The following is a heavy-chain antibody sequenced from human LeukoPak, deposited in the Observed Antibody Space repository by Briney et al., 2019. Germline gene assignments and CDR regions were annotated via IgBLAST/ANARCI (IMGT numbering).Heavy chain of an antibody. V-gene: IGHV3-23*01. Sequence: PGGSLRLSCAASGFTFSSYAMSWVRQAPGKGLEWVSAISGSGGCTYYADSVKGRFTISRDNSKNTLYLQMNSLRAEDTAVYYCAKDPYSYGIGYFDYWGQGTLVTVSS. D-gene: IGHD5-18*01. J-gene: IGHJ4*02. CDR3: AKDPYSYGIGYFDY. CDR2: ISGSGGCT. CDR1: GFTFSSYA.